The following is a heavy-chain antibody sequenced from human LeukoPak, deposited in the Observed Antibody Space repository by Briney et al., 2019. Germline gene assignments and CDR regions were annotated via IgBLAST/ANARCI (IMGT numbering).Heavy chain of an antibody. Sequence: ASVKVSCKASGYTFTSYGISWVRQAPGQGLEWMGWMNPNSGNTGYAQKFQGRVTMTRNTSISTAYMELSSLRSEDTAVYYCARSSLRGDWFDPWGQGTLVTVSS. V-gene: IGHV1-8*02. D-gene: IGHD3-10*01. CDR1: GYTFTSYG. CDR2: MNPNSGNT. J-gene: IGHJ5*02. CDR3: ARSSLRGDWFDP.